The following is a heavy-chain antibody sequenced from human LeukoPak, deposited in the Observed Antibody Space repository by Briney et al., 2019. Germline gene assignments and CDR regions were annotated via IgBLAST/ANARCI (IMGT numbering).Heavy chain of an antibody. D-gene: IGHD3-10*01. Sequence: PSETLSLTCTVSGDSITGGSIRSSSYYWGWIRQPPGKGLEWIGSIYYSGNTYYNPSLKSRVTMSVETSKNQFSLKLSSVTAADTAVYYCARVGGFGELLIDYWGQGTLVTVSS. CDR1: GDSITGGSIRSSSYY. J-gene: IGHJ4*02. CDR3: ARVGGFGELLIDY. CDR2: IYYSGNT. V-gene: IGHV4-39*07.